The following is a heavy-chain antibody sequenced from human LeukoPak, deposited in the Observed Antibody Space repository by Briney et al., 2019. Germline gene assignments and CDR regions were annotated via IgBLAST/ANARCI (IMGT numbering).Heavy chain of an antibody. Sequence: GGSLRLSCAASGFTFSSYAMHWVRQAPGKGLEWVAVISYDGGNKYYADSVKGRFTISRDNSKNTLYLEVNSLRAEDTAVYYCAKYMPPTTVVTRYFDSWGQGTLVTVSS. D-gene: IGHD4-23*01. J-gene: IGHJ4*02. CDR3: AKYMPPTTVVTRYFDS. CDR2: ISYDGGNK. V-gene: IGHV3-30-3*02. CDR1: GFTFSSYA.